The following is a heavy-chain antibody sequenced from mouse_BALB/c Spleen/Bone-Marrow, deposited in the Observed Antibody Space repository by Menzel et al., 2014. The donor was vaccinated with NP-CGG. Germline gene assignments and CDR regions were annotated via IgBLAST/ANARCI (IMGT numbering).Heavy chain of an antibody. Sequence: EVQLVESGGGLVQRGRSRKLSCAASGFTFSDYGMAWVRQALGKGPEWVAFISNLAYSIYYADSVTGRFTISRENAKNTLYLEMSSLRSEDTAMYYCARGGIYYGNYLANWGQGTLVTVSA. V-gene: IGHV5-15*02. CDR3: ARGGIYYGNYLAN. CDR1: GFTFSDYG. CDR2: ISNLAYSI. J-gene: IGHJ3*01. D-gene: IGHD2-1*01.